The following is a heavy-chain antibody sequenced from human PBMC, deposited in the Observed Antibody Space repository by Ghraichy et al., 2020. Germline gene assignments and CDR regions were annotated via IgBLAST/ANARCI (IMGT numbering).Heavy chain of an antibody. D-gene: IGHD3-10*01. Sequence: SETLSLTCTVSGGSISSYYWSWIRQPPGKGLEWIGYIYYSGSTNYNPSLKSRVTISVYTSKTQFSLQLRSVTAADTAVYYCARDNDSGQDYCGQGTLVTVSS. CDR3: ARDNDSGQDY. J-gene: IGHJ4*02. CDR2: IYYSGST. V-gene: IGHV4-59*01. CDR1: GGSISSYY.